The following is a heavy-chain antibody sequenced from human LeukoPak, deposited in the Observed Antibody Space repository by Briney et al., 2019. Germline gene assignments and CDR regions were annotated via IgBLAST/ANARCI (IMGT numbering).Heavy chain of an antibody. CDR2: IRGDSTET. CDR3: ARGHFGVVLDY. J-gene: IGHJ4*02. Sequence: PGGSLRLSCEGSGFTFSSYSMIWVRQAPGKGLEWVSSIRGDSTETRHADSLMGRFTISRDNAKKSLYLQMNSLRAEDTAVYYCARGHFGVVLDYWGQGTLVIVSS. D-gene: IGHD3-3*01. V-gene: IGHV3-21*01. CDR1: GFTFSSYS.